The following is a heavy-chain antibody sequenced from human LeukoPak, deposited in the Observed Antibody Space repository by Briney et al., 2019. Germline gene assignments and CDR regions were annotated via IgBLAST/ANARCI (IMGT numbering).Heavy chain of an antibody. D-gene: IGHD5-12*01. CDR3: ARASEYSGYDY. V-gene: IGHV3-48*04. CDR1: GFTFSSYS. J-gene: IGHJ4*02. Sequence: PGGSLRLSCAASGFTFSSYSMNWVRQAPGKGLEWVSYISSSSSTIYYADSVKGRFTISRDNAKNSLYLQMNSLRAEDTAVYYCARASEYSGYDYWGQGTLVTVSS. CDR2: ISSSSSTI.